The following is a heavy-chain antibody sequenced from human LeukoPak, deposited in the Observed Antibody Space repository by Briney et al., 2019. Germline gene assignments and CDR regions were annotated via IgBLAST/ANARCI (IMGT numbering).Heavy chain of an antibody. Sequence: PSETLSLTCTVSGGSISSYYWSWIRQPAGKGLEWIGRIYTSGSTNYNPSLKSRVTMSVDTSKNQFSLKLSSVTAADTAVYYCARDGVIVVDYYYYYYMDVWGKGTTVTVSS. J-gene: IGHJ6*03. D-gene: IGHD2-15*01. CDR2: IYTSGST. V-gene: IGHV4-4*07. CDR1: GGSISSYY. CDR3: ARDGVIVVDYYYYYYMDV.